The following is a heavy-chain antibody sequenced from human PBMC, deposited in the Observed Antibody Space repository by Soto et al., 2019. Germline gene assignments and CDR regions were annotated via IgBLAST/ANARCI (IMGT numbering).Heavy chain of an antibody. D-gene: IGHD4-4*01. CDR1: GGSISRSSYY. CDR3: ARTEMATVYFDY. Sequence: SETLSLTCTVSGGSISRSSYYWGWIPQPPGKGLEWIGYIYYSGSTNYNPSLKSRVTISVDTSKNQFSLKLSSVTAADTAVYYCARTEMATVYFDYWGQGTLVTVSS. V-gene: IGHV4-61*05. J-gene: IGHJ4*02. CDR2: IYYSGST.